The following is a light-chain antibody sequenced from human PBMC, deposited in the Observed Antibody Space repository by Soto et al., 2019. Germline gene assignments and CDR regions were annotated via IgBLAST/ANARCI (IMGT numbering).Light chain of an antibody. CDR3: HQYSRSPVTFSPLT. Sequence: EIVLMQSPGTLSLSPGEGATLSCRASQSVNSNYLAWYQQKPGQAPTVLIFDTSRRATGVPDRFSGSGSGTDFTLTISRLEPDDFAVYYCHQYSRSPVTFSPLTFGGGSKVEI. CDR1: QSVNSNY. J-gene: IGKJ4*01. CDR2: DTS. V-gene: IGKV3-20*01.